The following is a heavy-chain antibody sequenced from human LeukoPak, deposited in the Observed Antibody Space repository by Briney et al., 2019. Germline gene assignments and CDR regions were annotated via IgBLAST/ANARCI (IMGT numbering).Heavy chain of an antibody. J-gene: IGHJ4*02. CDR1: GYTFTHHG. V-gene: IGHV1-18*01. CDR3: ARDPSNSSGYHAHFDS. CDR2: ISCYNGDT. D-gene: IGHD3-22*01. Sequence: GGSVKVSCKAAGYTFTHHGISWVRQAPRQGLEGMGWISCYNGDTMYAQNVQGRVTMTTDTSTRTAYIELRSLRSDDTAMYYCARDPSNSSGYHAHFDSWGQGTLVTVSS.